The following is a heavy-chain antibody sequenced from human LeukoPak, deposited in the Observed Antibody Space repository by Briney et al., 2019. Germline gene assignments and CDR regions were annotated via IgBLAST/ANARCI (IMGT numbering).Heavy chain of an antibody. CDR3: AIGGYSGTLRLRATGYYFDY. CDR1: GGSFSGYY. Sequence: SETLSLTCAVYGGSFSGYYWSWIRQPPGKGLEWIGEINHSGSTNYNPSLKSRVTISVDTSKNQFSLKLSSVTAADTAVYYCAIGGYSGTLRLRATGYYFDYWGQGTLVTVSS. CDR2: INHSGST. V-gene: IGHV4-34*01. J-gene: IGHJ4*02. D-gene: IGHD3-22*01.